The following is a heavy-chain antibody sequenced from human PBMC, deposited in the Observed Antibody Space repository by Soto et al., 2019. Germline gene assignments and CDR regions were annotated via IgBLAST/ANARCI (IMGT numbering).Heavy chain of an antibody. J-gene: IGHJ6*02. CDR3: ARDLRFSGVGRGMDV. D-gene: IGHD1-26*01. CDR1: GGSISSYY. V-gene: IGHV4-59*01. Sequence: SETLSLTCTVSGGSISSYYWSWIRQPPGKGLEWIGYIYYSGSTNYNPSLKSRVTISVDTSKNQFSLKLSSVTAADTAVYYCARDLRFSGVGRGMDVWGQGNTVTVSS. CDR2: IYYSGST.